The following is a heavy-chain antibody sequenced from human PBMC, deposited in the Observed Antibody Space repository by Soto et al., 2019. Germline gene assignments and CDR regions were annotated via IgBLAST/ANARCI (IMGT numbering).Heavy chain of an antibody. D-gene: IGHD3-3*01. J-gene: IGHJ6*03. Sequence: GGSLRLSCAASGFTFSDHYMDWVRQAPGKGLEWVGRTRNKANSYTTEYAASVKGRFTISRDDSKNSLYLQMNSLKTEDTAVYYCRGFLSGSYYYYCYMVVRCKGPTVTGSS. CDR3: RGFLSGSYYYYCYMVV. V-gene: IGHV3-72*01. CDR1: GFTFSDHY. CDR2: TRNKANSYTT.